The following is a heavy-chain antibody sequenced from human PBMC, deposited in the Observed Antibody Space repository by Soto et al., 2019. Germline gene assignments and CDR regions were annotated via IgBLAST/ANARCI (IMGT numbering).Heavy chain of an antibody. Sequence: ASVKVSCKASGYTFTGYYMHWVRQAPGQGLEWMGWINPNSGGTNYAQKFQGWVTMTRDTSISTAYLELSRLRSDDTAVYYCARSLHFKWFGEPESYFDYWGQGTLVTVSS. V-gene: IGHV1-2*04. CDR1: GYTFTGYY. CDR3: ARSLHFKWFGEPESYFDY. D-gene: IGHD3-10*01. J-gene: IGHJ4*02. CDR2: INPNSGGT.